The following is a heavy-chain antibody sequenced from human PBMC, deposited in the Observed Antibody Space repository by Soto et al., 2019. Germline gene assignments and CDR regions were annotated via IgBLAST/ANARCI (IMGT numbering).Heavy chain of an antibody. CDR2: FDPEDSKM. V-gene: IGHV1-24*01. CDR3: VRVRRQGATWYNSYCMDV. D-gene: IGHD1-1*01. J-gene: IGHJ6*02. CDR1: GYSLSEFS. Sequence: ASVKVSCKVTGYSLSEFSMHWVRQAPGKGLEWMGGFDPEDSKMTPAQKSQGRLTLTEDTSAETAYMELRSLRSEDTAVYYCVRVRRQGATWYNSYCMDVWAQGTPVTVSS.